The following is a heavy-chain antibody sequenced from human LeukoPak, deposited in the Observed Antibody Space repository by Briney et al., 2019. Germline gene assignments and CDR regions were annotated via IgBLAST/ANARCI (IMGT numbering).Heavy chain of an antibody. V-gene: IGHV1-18*01. CDR2: ISAYNGNA. Sequence: ASVKVSCKASGYTFTSYGISWVRQAPGQGLEWMGWISAYNGNANYAQKLQGRVTMTTDTSTSTAYMELRSLRSDDTAVYYCXXXXXXXXXGELPIPDYWGQGTLVTVSS. D-gene: IGHD3-10*01. CDR3: XXXXXXXXXGELPIPDY. CDR1: GYTFTSYG. J-gene: IGHJ4*02.